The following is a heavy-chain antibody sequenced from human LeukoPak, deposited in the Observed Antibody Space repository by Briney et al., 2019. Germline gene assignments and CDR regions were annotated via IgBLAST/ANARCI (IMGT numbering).Heavy chain of an antibody. CDR2: INPSGGST. V-gene: IGHV1-46*01. CDR1: GYTFINYQ. Sequence: ASVKVSCRTSGYTFINYQIHWVRQAPDQGLEWMGIINPSGGSTSYAQKFQGRVTMTRDTSTSTVYMELSSLRSEDTAVYYCARSPAYGGKAYFDYWGQGTLVTVSS. J-gene: IGHJ4*02. D-gene: IGHD4-23*01. CDR3: ARSPAYGGKAYFDY.